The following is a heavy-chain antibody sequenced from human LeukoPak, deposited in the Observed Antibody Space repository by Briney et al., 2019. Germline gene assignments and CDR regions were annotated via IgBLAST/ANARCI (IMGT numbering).Heavy chain of an antibody. CDR3: ARVYGSSWYSEYDNWFDP. CDR1: GYTFTSYG. CDR2: ISAYNGNT. J-gene: IGHJ5*02. D-gene: IGHD6-13*01. V-gene: IGHV1-18*04. Sequence: ASVTVSCKASGYTFTSYGISWVRQAPGQGLEWMGWISAYNGNTNYAQKLQGRVTMTTDTSTSTAYMELRSLRSDDTAVYHCARVYGSSWYSEYDNWFDPWGQGTLVTVSS.